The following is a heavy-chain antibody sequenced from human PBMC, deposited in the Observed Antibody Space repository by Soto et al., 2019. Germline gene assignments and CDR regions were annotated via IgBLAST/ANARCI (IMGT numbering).Heavy chain of an antibody. D-gene: IGHD3-10*01. CDR1: GGSISSYY. J-gene: IGHJ4*02. CDR2: ISYSGST. V-gene: IGHV4-59*01. CDR3: ARTGPSIVMVDY. Sequence: SETLSLTCTVSGGSISSYYWSWIRQPPGKGLEWIGYISYSGSTNYNPSLKSRVTISVDTPKNQFSLKLPSVTAADTAVYYCARTGPSIVMVDYWGQGTLVTVSS.